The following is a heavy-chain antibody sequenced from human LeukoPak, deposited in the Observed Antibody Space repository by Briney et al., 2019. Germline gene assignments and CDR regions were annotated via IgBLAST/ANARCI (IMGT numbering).Heavy chain of an antibody. Sequence: ASVKVLCNSSGHTFTSYDINWARQATGQALEWMVWMNPNSGNSGYAQKGQGRVTINRNTSISTDYMELRSLRSEDTAVYYCERFSPAYYYGSGSYIDYWGQGTLVTVSS. D-gene: IGHD3-10*01. CDR3: ERFSPAYYYGSGSYIDY. V-gene: IGHV1-8*03. J-gene: IGHJ4*02. CDR2: MNPNSGNS. CDR1: GHTFTSYD.